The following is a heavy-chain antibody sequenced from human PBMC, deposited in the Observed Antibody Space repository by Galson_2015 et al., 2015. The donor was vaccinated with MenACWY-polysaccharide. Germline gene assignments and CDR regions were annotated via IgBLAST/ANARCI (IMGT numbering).Heavy chain of an antibody. J-gene: IGHJ5*02. CDR3: AKDSTDFWSVAGRFDH. V-gene: IGHV3-23*01. CDR1: GFTFTSYA. D-gene: IGHD3-3*01. CDR2: IRSSGTNT. Sequence: SLRLSCAASGFTFTSYAMSWVRQAPRKGLEWVSAIRSSGTNTYYADSVKGRFTISRDNSKNTLYLQMDSLRDEDTAVYYCAKDSTDFWSVAGRFDHWGQGTLVTVSS.